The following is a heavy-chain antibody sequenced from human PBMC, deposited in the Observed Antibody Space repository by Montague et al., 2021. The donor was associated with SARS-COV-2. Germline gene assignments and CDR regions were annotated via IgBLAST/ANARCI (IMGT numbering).Heavy chain of an antibody. D-gene: IGHD3-9*01. Sequence: SETLSLTCTVSGGSITSYYWTWIWQPPGKGLEWVGRIYYSGSTNYNPSLKSRVTISVDTSKNQFSLTLSSVTAADTAVYYCARTGLGAYDILTGYTVNAFDMWGQGTMVTVSS. CDR2: IYYSGST. CDR1: GGSITSYY. J-gene: IGHJ3*02. V-gene: IGHV4-59*01. CDR3: ARTGLGAYDILTGYTVNAFDM.